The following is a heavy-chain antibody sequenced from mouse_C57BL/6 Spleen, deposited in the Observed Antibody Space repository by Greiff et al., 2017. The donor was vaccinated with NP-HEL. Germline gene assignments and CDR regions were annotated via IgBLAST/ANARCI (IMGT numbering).Heavy chain of an antibody. J-gene: IGHJ3*01. CDR2: IDPENGDT. CDR1: GFNIKDDY. V-gene: IGHV14-4*01. Sequence: EVQLVESGAELVRPGASVKLSCTASGFNIKDDYMHWVKQRPEQGLEWIGWIDPENGDTEYASKFQGKATITADTSSNTAYLQLSSLTSEDTAVYYCTSDSSGRAWFAYWGQGTLVTVSA. D-gene: IGHD3-2*02. CDR3: TSDSSGRAWFAY.